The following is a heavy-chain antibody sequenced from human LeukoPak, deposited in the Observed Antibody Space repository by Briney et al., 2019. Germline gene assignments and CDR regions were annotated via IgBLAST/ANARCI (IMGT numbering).Heavy chain of an antibody. J-gene: IGHJ4*02. D-gene: IGHD3-10*01. CDR1: GFTFSSYE. Sequence: GGSLRLSCAASGFTFSSYEMNWVRQAPGKGLECVSAISGSGGSTYYADSVKGRFTISRDNSKNTLYLQMNSLRAEDTAVYYCATRGLKGSGSYYPPPGYWGQGTLVTVSS. V-gene: IGHV3-23*01. CDR3: ATRGLKGSGSYYPPPGY. CDR2: ISGSGGST.